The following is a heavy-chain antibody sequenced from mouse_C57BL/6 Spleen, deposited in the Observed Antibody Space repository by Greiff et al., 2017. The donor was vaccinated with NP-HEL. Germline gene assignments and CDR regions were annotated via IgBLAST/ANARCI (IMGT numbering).Heavy chain of an antibody. CDR1: GFTFSSYA. CDR2: ISDGGSYT. J-gene: IGHJ2*01. V-gene: IGHV5-4*01. Sequence: EVHLVESGGGLVKPGGSLKLSCAASGFTFSSYAMSWVRQTPEKRLEWVATISDGGSYTYYPDNVKGRVTISRDNAKNNLYLQMSHLKSEDTAMYYCARDAYGSSYFDYWGQGTTLTVSS. CDR3: ARDAYGSSYFDY. D-gene: IGHD1-1*01.